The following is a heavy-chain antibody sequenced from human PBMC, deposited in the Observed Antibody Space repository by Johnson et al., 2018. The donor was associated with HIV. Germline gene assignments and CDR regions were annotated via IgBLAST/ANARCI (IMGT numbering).Heavy chain of an antibody. V-gene: IGHV3-30*04. CDR2: ISYDGNNK. D-gene: IGHD3-10*01. J-gene: IGHJ3*02. CDR3: AKVEVYYYGSGSSNAFDI. CDR1: GFTFSSYA. Sequence: QVQLVESGGGVVQPGRSLRLSCAASGFTFSSYAMHWVRQAPGKGLEWVAVISYDGNNKHYGDSVKGRFTISRDNSKNTLYLQMNSLRAEDTAVYYCAKVEVYYYGSGSSNAFDIWGQGTMVTVSS.